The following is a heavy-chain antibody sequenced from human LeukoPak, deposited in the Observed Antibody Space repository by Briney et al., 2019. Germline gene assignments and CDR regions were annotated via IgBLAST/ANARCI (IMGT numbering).Heavy chain of an antibody. J-gene: IGHJ3*02. V-gene: IGHV3-74*01. CDR1: GFSLSTYW. D-gene: IGHD1-26*01. CDR2: IKGDGTTT. Sequence: SGGSLRLSCTASGFSLSTYWMHWVRQPPGKGLVWVSRIKGDGTTTHYADSVTGRFTISRDNARNTLYLQMNSLRAEDTAVYYCARDFIVGTPILAFDIWGRGTMVTVSS. CDR3: ARDFIVGTPILAFDI.